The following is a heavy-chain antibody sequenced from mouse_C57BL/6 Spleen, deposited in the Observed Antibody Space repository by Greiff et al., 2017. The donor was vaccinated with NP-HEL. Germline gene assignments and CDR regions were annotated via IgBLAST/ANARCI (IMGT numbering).Heavy chain of an antibody. CDR3: TFLSKFYYAMDY. J-gene: IGHJ4*01. V-gene: IGHV5-9-1*02. Sequence: EVHLVESGEGLVKPGGSLKLSCAASGFTFSSYAMSWVRQTPEKRLEWVAYISSGGDYIYYADTVKGRFTISRDNARNTLYLQMSSLKSEDTAMYYCTFLSKFYYAMDYWGQGTSVTVSS. CDR1: GFTFSSYA. CDR2: ISSGGDYI. D-gene: IGHD2-5*01.